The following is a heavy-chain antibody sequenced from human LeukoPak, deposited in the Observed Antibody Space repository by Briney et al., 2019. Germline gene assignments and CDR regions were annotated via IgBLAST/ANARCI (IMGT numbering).Heavy chain of an antibody. J-gene: IGHJ5*02. CDR1: GGSFSGYY. V-gene: IGHV4-34*01. CDR2: INHSGST. D-gene: IGHD4-23*01. CDR3: ASGYGGAIT. Sequence: AETLSLTCAVYGGSFSGYYWSWIRQPPGKGLEWIGEINHSGSTNYNPSLKSRVTISVDTSKNQFSLKLSSVTAADTAVYYCASGYGGAITWGQGTLVTVSS.